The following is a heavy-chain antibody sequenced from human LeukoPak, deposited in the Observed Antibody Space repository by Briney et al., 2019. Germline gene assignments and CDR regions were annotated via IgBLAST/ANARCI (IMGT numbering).Heavy chain of an antibody. D-gene: IGHD1-1*01. Sequence: PSETLSLTCTVSGGSISSCDYYWSWIRQPPGKGLEWIGEINHSGSTNYNPSLKSRVTISVDTSKNQFSLKLSSVTAADTAVYYCARVDPRGTGTTDYWGQGTLVTVSS. V-gene: IGHV4-39*07. J-gene: IGHJ4*02. CDR1: GGSISSCDYY. CDR3: ARVDPRGTGTTDY. CDR2: INHSGST.